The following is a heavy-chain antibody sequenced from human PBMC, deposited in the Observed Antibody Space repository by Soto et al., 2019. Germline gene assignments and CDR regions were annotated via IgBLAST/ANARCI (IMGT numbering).Heavy chain of an antibody. CDR3: ARLRYSYGDYYYYYGMDV. J-gene: IGHJ6*02. CDR1: GGSISSSSYY. CDR2: IYYSGST. Sequence: SETLSLTCTVSGGSISSSSYYWGWIRQPPGKGLEWIGSIYYSGSTYYNPSLKSRVTISVDTSKNQFSLKLSSVTAADTAVYYCARLRYSYGDYYYYYGMDVWGQGTTVTVSS. V-gene: IGHV4-39*01. D-gene: IGHD5-18*01.